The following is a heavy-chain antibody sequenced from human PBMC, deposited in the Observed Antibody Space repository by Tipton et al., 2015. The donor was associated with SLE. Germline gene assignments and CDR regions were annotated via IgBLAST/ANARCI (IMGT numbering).Heavy chain of an antibody. J-gene: IGHJ5*02. CDR1: GGSISSSSYY. V-gene: IGHV4-39*02. D-gene: IGHD6-13*01. CDR2: IYYSGST. Sequence: PGLVKPSETLSLICAVSGGSISSSSYYWGWIRQPPGKGLEWIGSIYYSGSTYYNPSLKSRVTISVDTSKNQFSLKLSSVTAADTAVYYCARDRGSSWHNWFDPWGQGTLVTVSS. CDR3: ARDRGSSWHNWFDP.